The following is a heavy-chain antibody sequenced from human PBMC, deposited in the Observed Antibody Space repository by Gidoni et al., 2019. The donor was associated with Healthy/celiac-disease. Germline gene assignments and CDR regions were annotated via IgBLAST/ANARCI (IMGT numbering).Heavy chain of an antibody. CDR1: GASISSGSYS. D-gene: IGHD4-17*01. V-gene: IGHV4-61*02. CDR2: IYTSGST. J-gene: IGHJ5*02. Sequence: QVQLQESGPGLVKPSQTLSLTCTVSGASISSGSYSWSWIRQPAGKGLEWIGRIYTSGSTNYNPSLKSRVTISVDTSKNQFSLKLSSVTAADTAVYYCARGLGTVTTVDWFDPWGQGTLVTVSS. CDR3: ARGLGTVTTVDWFDP.